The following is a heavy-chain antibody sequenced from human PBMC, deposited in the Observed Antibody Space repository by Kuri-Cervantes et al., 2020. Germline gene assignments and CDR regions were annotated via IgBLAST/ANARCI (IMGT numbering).Heavy chain of an antibody. D-gene: IGHD2-2*01. J-gene: IGHJ6*02. CDR2: INPNSGGT. V-gene: IGHV1-2*02. CDR1: GYTFTGYY. Sequence: ASVKVSCKASGYTFTGYYMHWVRQAPGQGLEWMGWINPNSGGTNYAQKCQGRVTMTRDTSISTAYMELSRLRSDDTAVYYCARDRRYCSSTSCPLIGFNYYYGMDVWGQGTTVTVSS. CDR3: ARDRRYCSSTSCPLIGFNYYYGMDV.